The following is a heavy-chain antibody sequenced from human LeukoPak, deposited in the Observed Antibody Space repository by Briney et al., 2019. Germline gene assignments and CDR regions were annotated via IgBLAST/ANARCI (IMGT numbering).Heavy chain of an antibody. CDR3: ARGARGSGTASDY. J-gene: IGHJ4*02. CDR2: INSDGSST. Sequence: GGSLRLSCAASGFTFSSYWMHWVRQAPGKGLVWVSRINSDGSSTNYADSVKGRFTISRDNAKNTLHLQMNSLRAEDTAVYYCARGARGSGTASDYWGQGTLVTVSS. V-gene: IGHV3-74*01. D-gene: IGHD3-10*01. CDR1: GFTFSSYW.